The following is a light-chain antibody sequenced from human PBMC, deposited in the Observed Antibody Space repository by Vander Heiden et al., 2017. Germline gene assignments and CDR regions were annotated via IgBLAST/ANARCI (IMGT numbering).Light chain of an antibody. J-gene: IGLJ1*01. CDR3: CSYAGSSTLGV. Sequence: QSALTQPAYVSGSPGQSITISCTGTSSDVGSYNLVSWYQHHPGKAPKLMIYEVTKRPSGVSNRFSGSKSGNTASLTISGLQAEDEADYYCCSYAGSSTLGVFGTGTKVTVL. V-gene: IGLV2-23*02. CDR2: EVT. CDR1: SSDVGSYNL.